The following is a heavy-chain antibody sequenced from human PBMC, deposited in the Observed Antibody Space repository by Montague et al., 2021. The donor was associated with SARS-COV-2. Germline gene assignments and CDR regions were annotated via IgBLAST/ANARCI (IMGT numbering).Heavy chain of an antibody. V-gene: IGHV3-23*01. CDR2: FTGGNT. CDR1: GFTFSTYA. D-gene: IGHD2/OR15-2a*01. Sequence: SLRLSCAASGFTFSTYAISWVRQTPGKGPQWVSTFTGGNTFYADSVKGRFTISRDNYKNTLYLQMNSLGAEDTAIYYCAKAEESGNYLSVGLDSWGPGTLVTVSS. CDR3: AKAEESGNYLSVGLDS. J-gene: IGHJ4*02.